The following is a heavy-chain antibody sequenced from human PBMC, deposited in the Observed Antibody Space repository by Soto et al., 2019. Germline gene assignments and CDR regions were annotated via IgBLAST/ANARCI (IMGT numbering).Heavy chain of an antibody. V-gene: IGHV4-31*03. D-gene: IGHD5-18*01. J-gene: IGHJ4*02. CDR2: IYYSGST. Sequence: QVQLQESGPGLVKPSQTLSLTCTVSGGSISSGGYYWSWIRQHPGKGLEWIGYIYYSGSTYYNPSVKSRITTSVDTSTNPCSLQLSSVTAADTAVYYCAAGDTAMVLDYWGQGTLVTLSS. CDR1: GGSISSGGYY. CDR3: AAGDTAMVLDY.